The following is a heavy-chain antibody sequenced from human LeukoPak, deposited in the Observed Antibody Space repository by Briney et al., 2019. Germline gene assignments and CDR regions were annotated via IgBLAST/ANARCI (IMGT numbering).Heavy chain of an antibody. Sequence: GESLKISCKGSGYSFTTYWISWVRQMPGKGLEWMGIIYPGDSNTRYSPSFQGQVTISADESISTAYLQWSSLKASDTAMYYCARQTFGRHSSTCSPSDYWGQGTLVTVSS. D-gene: IGHD6-13*01. CDR2: IYPGDSNT. J-gene: IGHJ4*02. CDR1: GYSFTTYW. CDR3: ARQTFGRHSSTCSPSDY. V-gene: IGHV5-51*01.